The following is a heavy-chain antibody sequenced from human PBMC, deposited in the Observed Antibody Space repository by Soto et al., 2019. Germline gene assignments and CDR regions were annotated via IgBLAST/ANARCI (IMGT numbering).Heavy chain of an antibody. CDR3: VRKSLVVAAATREDY. D-gene: IGHD2-15*01. J-gene: IGHJ4*02. CDR2: INSDGSST. Sequence: EVQLVESGGGLVQPGGSLRLSCAASGFTFSSYWMHWVRQAPGKGLVWVSRINSDGSSTSYADSVKGRFTISRDNAKNTLYLQMNSLRAEDTAVYYCVRKSLVVAAATREDYWGQGTLVPVSS. CDR1: GFTFSSYW. V-gene: IGHV3-74*01.